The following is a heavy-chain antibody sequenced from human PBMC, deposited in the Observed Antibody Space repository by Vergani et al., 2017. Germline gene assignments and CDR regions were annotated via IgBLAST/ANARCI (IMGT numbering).Heavy chain of an antibody. J-gene: IGHJ2*01. Sequence: EVQLVQSGAEVKKPGESLRISCKGSGYSFTSYWISWVRQMPGKGLEWMGRIDPSDSYTNYSPSFQGHVTISADKSISTAYLQRSSLKASDTAMYYCARHQTAAGPQGDKNWYFDLWGRGTLVTVSS. D-gene: IGHD6-13*01. CDR3: ARHQTAAGPQGDKNWYFDL. CDR1: GYSFTSYW. V-gene: IGHV5-10-1*03. CDR2: IDPSDSYT.